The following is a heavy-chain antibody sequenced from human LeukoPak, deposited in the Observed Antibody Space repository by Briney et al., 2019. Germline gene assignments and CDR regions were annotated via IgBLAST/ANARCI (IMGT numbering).Heavy chain of an antibody. D-gene: IGHD1-26*01. J-gene: IGHJ4*02. Sequence: PSETLSLPCTVSGGSISSYYWSWIRQPPGKGLEWIGYIYYSGSTNYNPSLKSRVTISVDTSKNQFSLKLSSVTAADTAVYYCARGVSYAPFDYWGQGTLVTVSS. V-gene: IGHV4-59*01. CDR3: ARGVSYAPFDY. CDR2: IYYSGST. CDR1: GGSISSYY.